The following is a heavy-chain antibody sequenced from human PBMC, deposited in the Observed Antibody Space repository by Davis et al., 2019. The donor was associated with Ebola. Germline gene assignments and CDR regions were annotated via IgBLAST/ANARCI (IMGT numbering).Heavy chain of an antibody. Sequence: GESLKISCAASGFTFDDYAMHWVRQAPGKGLEWVSLISGDGGSTYYADSVKGRFTISRDNSKNSLYLQMNSLRTEDTALYYCAKVSGSSWANYYYGMDVWGQGTTVTVSS. V-gene: IGHV3-43*02. CDR3: AKVSGSSWANYYYGMDV. CDR2: ISGDGGST. D-gene: IGHD6-13*01. CDR1: GFTFDDYA. J-gene: IGHJ6*02.